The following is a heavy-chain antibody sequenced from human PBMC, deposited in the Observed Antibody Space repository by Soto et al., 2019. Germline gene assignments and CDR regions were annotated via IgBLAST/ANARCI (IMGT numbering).Heavy chain of an antibody. V-gene: IGHV1-69*13. CDR2: IIPIFGTS. Sequence: SVKVCFKASGGPFSSYAISLVRQAPGQGLEWMGGIIPIFGTSNYAQKFQGRVTITADESTSTAYMELSSLRSEDTAVYYCASQGRGVRGVIGSNNWFDPWGQGTLVTVSS. J-gene: IGHJ5*02. D-gene: IGHD3-10*01. CDR3: ASQGRGVRGVIGSNNWFDP. CDR1: GGPFSSYA.